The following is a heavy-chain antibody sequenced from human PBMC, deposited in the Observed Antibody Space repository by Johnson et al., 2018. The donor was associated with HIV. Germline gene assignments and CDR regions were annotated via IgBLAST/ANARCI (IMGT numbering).Heavy chain of an antibody. D-gene: IGHD3-22*01. Sequence: VQLVESGGGLVQPGGSLRLSCVASGFTFSDYYMDWVRQAPGKGLEWVGRIRNKAKSYTTEEAASVKGRFIISRDDSKNSLYLQMNSLKTEDAAVYYCARCYYDSGGYADAFDIWGQGTMVTVSS. J-gene: IGHJ3*02. CDR3: ARCYYDSGGYADAFDI. V-gene: IGHV3-72*01. CDR1: GFTFSDYY. CDR2: IRNKAKSYTT.